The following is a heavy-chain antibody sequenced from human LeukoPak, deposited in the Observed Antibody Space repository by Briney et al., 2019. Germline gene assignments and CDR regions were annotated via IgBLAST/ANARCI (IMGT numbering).Heavy chain of an antibody. Sequence: SETLSLTCTVSGGSISSSSYYWGWIRQPPGKGLEWIGSIYYSGSTYYNSSLKSRVTISVDTSKNQFSLKLSSVTAADTAVYYCARVTSYYYDSSGSYWGQGTLVTVSS. CDR2: IYYSGST. D-gene: IGHD3-22*01. CDR3: ARVTSYYYDSSGSY. CDR1: GGSISSSSYY. V-gene: IGHV4-39*07. J-gene: IGHJ4*02.